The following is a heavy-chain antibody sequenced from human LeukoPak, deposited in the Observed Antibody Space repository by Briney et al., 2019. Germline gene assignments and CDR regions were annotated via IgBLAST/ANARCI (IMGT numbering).Heavy chain of an antibody. Sequence: ASVKDSCKASGYTLTSYGIIWVRPAPGRGLGWMGCIIAYNGNTNYTQKLQGRVTMTTDTSTSTAYMELRSLRSDDTALYYCARDHLMGSSDTYNWFDPWGQGTPVTVSS. CDR1: GYTLTSYG. CDR3: ARDHLMGSSDTYNWFDP. J-gene: IGHJ5*02. V-gene: IGHV1-18*01. D-gene: IGHD6-6*01. CDR2: IIAYNGNT.